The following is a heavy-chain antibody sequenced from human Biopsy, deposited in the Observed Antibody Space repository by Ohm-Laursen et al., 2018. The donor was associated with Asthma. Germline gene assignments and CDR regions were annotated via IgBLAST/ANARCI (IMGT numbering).Heavy chain of an antibody. Sequence: TQTLTLTFTFSGFSLTTTGMSVSWIRQPPVKALEWLALIDWDDDKYYSASLKTRLTLSKDSSKNQVVLTMTNVDPVDTATYFCARIPEVGTNSFDIWGQGTMVTVSS. V-gene: IGHV2-70*01. CDR1: GFSLTTTGMS. D-gene: IGHD1-14*01. J-gene: IGHJ3*02. CDR3: ARIPEVGTNSFDI. CDR2: IDWDDDK.